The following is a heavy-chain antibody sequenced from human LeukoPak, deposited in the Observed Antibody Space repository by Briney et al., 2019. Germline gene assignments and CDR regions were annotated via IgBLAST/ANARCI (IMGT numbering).Heavy chain of an antibody. J-gene: IGHJ4*02. D-gene: IGHD3-3*01. V-gene: IGHV4-34*01. Sequence: PETLSLTCAVYGGSPTGYYWSWVRQPPGKGREWSGQINHSGSTNYNPSLKRRATLPVDTSKNQFSLKLSSVTAADTAVYYCARGAMFYGFWSGYYVRKVPPPDYWGQGTLVTVSS. CDR3: ARGAMFYGFWSGYYVRKVPPPDY. CDR1: GGSPTGYY. CDR2: INHSGST.